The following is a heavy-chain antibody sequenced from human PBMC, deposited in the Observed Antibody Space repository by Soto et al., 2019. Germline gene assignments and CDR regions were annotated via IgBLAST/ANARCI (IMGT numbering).Heavy chain of an antibody. CDR2: FDPEDGEA. V-gene: IGHV1-24*01. J-gene: IGHJ1*01. Sequence: ASVKVSCKVSGYTRTELSMHGVRQAPGKGVEGRGGFDPEDGEAIYAQKFQGRVTMTEDTSTDTADMALSSLRSEDTAVYYCATARGITMVRGVLIRYRFKHWGQGTLVTVSS. CDR1: GYTRTELS. CDR3: ATARGITMVRGVLIRYRFKH. D-gene: IGHD3-10*01.